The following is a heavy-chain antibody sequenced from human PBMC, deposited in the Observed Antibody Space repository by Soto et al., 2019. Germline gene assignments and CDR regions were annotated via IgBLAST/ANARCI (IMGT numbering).Heavy chain of an antibody. CDR1: GGSISRYY. Sequence: SETLSLTCTVSGGSISRYYWSWIWQPQGKGLEWIGYIYYSGSTNYNPSLKSRVTISVGTSKNQFSLKLSSVTAADTAVYYCARGGDIVVVPAARDYYYYGMDVWGQGTTVTVSS. CDR2: IYYSGST. D-gene: IGHD2-2*01. J-gene: IGHJ6*02. CDR3: ARGGDIVVVPAARDYYYYGMDV. V-gene: IGHV4-59*01.